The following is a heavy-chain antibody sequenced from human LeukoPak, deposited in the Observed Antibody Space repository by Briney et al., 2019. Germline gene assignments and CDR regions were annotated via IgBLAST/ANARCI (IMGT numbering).Heavy chain of an antibody. CDR3: ARHSMVVVSAAMAYYYYMDV. CDR1: GGSFSGYY. Sequence: SETLSLTCAVYGGSFSGYYWSWIRQPPGKGLEWIGEINHSGSTNYNPSLKSRVTISVDTSKNQFSLKLSSVTAADTAVYYCARHSMVVVSAAMAYYYYMDVWGKGTTVTISS. J-gene: IGHJ6*03. D-gene: IGHD2-2*01. V-gene: IGHV4-34*01. CDR2: INHSGST.